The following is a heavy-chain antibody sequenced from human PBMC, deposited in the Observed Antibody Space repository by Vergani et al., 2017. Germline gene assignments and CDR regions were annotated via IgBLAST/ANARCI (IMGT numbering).Heavy chain of an antibody. V-gene: IGHV4-34*01. J-gene: IGHJ5*02. CDR2: IYYSGST. CDR3: ARRNTAMVTGNWFDP. D-gene: IGHD5-18*01. Sequence: QVQLQQWGAGLLKPSETLSLTCAVYGGSFSGYYWSWIRQPPGKGLEWIGSIYYSGSTYYNPSLKSRVTISVDTSKNQFSLKLSSVTAADTAVYYCARRNTAMVTGNWFDPWGQGTLVTVSS. CDR1: GGSFSGYY.